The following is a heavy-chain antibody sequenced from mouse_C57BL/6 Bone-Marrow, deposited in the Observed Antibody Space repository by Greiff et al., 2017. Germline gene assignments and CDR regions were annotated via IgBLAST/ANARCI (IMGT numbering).Heavy chain of an antibody. V-gene: IGHV10-1*01. D-gene: IGHD4-1*01. CDR3: VSANWDVGFAY. J-gene: IGHJ3*01. CDR1: GFSFNTYA. Sequence: VKLVESGGGLVQPKGSLKLSCAASGFSFNTYAMNWVRQAPGKGLEWVARIRSKSNNYATYYADSVKDRFTISRDDSESMLYLQMNNLKTEDTAMYYCVSANWDVGFAYWGQGTLVTVSA. CDR2: IRSKSNNYAT.